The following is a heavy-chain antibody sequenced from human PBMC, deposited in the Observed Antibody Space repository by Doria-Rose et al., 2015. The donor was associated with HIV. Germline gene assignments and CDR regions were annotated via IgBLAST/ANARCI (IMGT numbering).Heavy chain of an antibody. CDR2: INHSGST. CDR1: GGSFSGYY. Sequence: QVQLQQWDAGLVKPSETLSLTCAVFGGSFSGYYLSWIRQPPRQGLGTIGEINHSGSTNYKTSLKSRVAISLDTSKNLFSLKLSSVTAADTAVYYCARGLLRGGWNDVDYYYGMDVWGQGTTVTVSS. V-gene: IGHV4-34*01. J-gene: IGHJ6*02. CDR3: ARGLLRGGWNDVDYYYGMDV. D-gene: IGHD1-1*01.